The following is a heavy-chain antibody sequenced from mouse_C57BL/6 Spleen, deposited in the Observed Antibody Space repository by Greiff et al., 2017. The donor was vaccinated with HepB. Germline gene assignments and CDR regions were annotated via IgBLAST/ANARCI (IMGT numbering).Heavy chain of an antibody. CDR2: IYPRDGST. CDR3: ARREGFYGNYVGYYFDY. D-gene: IGHD2-1*01. CDR1: GYTFTSYD. V-gene: IGHV1-85*01. Sequence: QVQLQQSGPELVKPGASVKLSCKASGYTFTSYDINWVKQRPGQGLEWIGWIYPRDGSTKYNEKFKGKATLTVDTSSSTAYMELHSLTSEDSAVYFCARREGFYGNYVGYYFDYWGQGTTLTVSS. J-gene: IGHJ2*01.